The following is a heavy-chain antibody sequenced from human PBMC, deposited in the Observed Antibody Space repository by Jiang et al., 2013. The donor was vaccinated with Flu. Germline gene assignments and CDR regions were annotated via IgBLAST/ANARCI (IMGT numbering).Heavy chain of an antibody. CDR1: GASIGSYY. D-gene: IGHD3-22*01. V-gene: IGHV4-59*01. CDR2: IHNSGST. Sequence: LLKPSETLSLTCTVSGASIGSYYWSWIRQPPGKGLEWIGYIHNSGSTNYNPSLKSRVTISGDTSKNQFSLKLSSVTAADTAVYYCARGAGRNYYDSRGYYSSSLGAFDIWGQGTMVTVSS. J-gene: IGHJ3*02. CDR3: ARGAGRNYYDSRGYYSSSLGAFDI.